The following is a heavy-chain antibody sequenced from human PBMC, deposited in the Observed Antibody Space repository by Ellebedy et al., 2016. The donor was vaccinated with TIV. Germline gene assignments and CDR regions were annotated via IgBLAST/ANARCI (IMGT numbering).Heavy chain of an antibody. V-gene: IGHV3-30*18. J-gene: IGHJ4*02. CDR2: ISYDGSNK. Sequence: GGSLRLSCAASGFTFSSYGMHWVRQAPGKGLEWVAVISYDGSNKYYADSVKGRFTISRDNSKNTLYLQMNSLRAEDTAVYYCAKRYCSGGSCYSGFDYWGQGTLVTVSS. CDR3: AKRYCSGGSCYSGFDY. D-gene: IGHD2-15*01. CDR1: GFTFSSYG.